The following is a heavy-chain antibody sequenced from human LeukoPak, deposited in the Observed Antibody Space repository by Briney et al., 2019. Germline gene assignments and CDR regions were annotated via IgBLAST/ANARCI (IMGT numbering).Heavy chain of an antibody. CDR3: ARSLACSSTSCYRGFDY. J-gene: IGHJ4*02. V-gene: IGHV3-74*01. CDR1: GFTFSSYW. D-gene: IGHD2-2*02. CDR2: INSDGSST. Sequence: PGGSLRLSCAASGFTFSSYWMHWVRQAPGKGLVWVSRINSDGSSTSYADSVKGRFTISRDNAKNTLYLQMDSLRAEDTAVYYCARSLACSSTSCYRGFDYWGQGTLVTVSS.